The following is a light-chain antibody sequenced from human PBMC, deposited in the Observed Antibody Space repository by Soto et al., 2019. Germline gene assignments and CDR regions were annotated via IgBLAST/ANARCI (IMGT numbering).Light chain of an antibody. J-gene: IGLJ2*01. CDR3: QTWGTGIKV. Sequence: QLVLTQSPSASASLGASVKLTCTVSSGHSDYTIAWHQQQPEKGPRYLMTVNSDGSHNKGDGIPDRFSGSSSGAERYLTISSLQSEDEADYYCQTWGTGIKVFGGGTKLTVL. V-gene: IGLV4-69*01. CDR1: SGHSDYT. CDR2: VNSDGSH.